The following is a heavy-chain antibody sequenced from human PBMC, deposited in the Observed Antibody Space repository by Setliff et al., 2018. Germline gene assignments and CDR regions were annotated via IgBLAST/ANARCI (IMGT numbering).Heavy chain of an antibody. CDR3: AKILTGYDAFDI. CDR2: IKQDGSEK. J-gene: IGHJ3*02. Sequence: GGSLRLSCAASGFTFSSHWMSWVRQAPGKGLEWVANIKQDGSEKYYVDSVKGRFTISRDNAKNSLFLQMNSLRAEDTAVYYCAKILTGYDAFDIWGPGTMVTVSS. D-gene: IGHD2-15*01. CDR1: GFTFSSHW. V-gene: IGHV3-7*01.